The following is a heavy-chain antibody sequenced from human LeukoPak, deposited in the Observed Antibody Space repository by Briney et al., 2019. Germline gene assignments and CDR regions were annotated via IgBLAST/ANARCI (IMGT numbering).Heavy chain of an antibody. CDR2: ISYDGRDT. J-gene: IGHJ4*02. D-gene: IGHD1-7*01. CDR1: GFTFSSSV. CDR3: ARETGNYYFDF. V-gene: IGHV3-30*03. Sequence: GRSLRLSCAASGFTFSSSVMHWVRQAPGKRLEWVAAISYDGRDTYFADSVKGRFTISRDNSKNTVDLQVNGLRAEDTAVYYCARETGNYYFDFWGQGTLVTVSS.